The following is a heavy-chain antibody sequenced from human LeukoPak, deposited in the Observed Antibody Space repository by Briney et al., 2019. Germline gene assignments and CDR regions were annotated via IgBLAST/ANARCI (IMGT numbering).Heavy chain of an antibody. Sequence: ASVKVSCKASGYTFTNYDINWVRQATGQGLEWMGWMNPNSGNTGYAQKLQGRVTITMNTYISTDYMELSSLRSEDTGIYYCARADGSSSIDYYHLDVWGKGTTVTVSS. CDR2: MNPNSGNT. CDR3: ARADGSSSIDYYHLDV. J-gene: IGHJ6*03. CDR1: GYTFTNYD. V-gene: IGHV1-8*03. D-gene: IGHD6-6*01.